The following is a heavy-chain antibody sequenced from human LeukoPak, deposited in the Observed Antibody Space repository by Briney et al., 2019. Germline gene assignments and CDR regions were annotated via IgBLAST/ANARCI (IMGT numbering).Heavy chain of an antibody. CDR1: GGSFSGYY. Sequence: PSETLSLTCAVYGGSFSGYYWSWIRQPPEKGLEWIGYIHYSGSTSYNPSLKSRVTMSVDASNNQFSLKVSSVTAADTAVYYCARGGNSWYADYWGQGTLVTVSS. D-gene: IGHD6-13*01. CDR2: IHYSGST. V-gene: IGHV4-59*01. J-gene: IGHJ4*02. CDR3: ARGGNSWYADY.